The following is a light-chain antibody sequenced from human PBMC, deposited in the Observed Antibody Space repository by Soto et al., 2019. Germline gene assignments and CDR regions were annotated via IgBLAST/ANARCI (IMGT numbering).Light chain of an antibody. CDR3: HQYGSSPFT. J-gene: IGKJ3*01. Sequence: EVVLTQSPATLSLSPGERATLSCRANQSVSANYLAWYQQKPDQAPRLLIYGASSRATGIPDRFSGSGSGTDFTLTISRLEPEDFAVFYCHQYGSSPFTFDPGTKVDIK. CDR1: QSVSANY. V-gene: IGKV3-20*01. CDR2: GAS.